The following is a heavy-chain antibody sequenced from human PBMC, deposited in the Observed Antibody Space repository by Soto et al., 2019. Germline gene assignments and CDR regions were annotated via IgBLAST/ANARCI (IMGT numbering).Heavy chain of an antibody. Sequence: GGSLRLSCAASGFTFSGYWMSWVRQAPGKGLEWVANIKQDGSEKYYVDSVKGRFTISRDNAKNTLHLQMNSLRAEDTALYYCAKGRTSVAFYFDYWGQRTLVTVSS. CDR1: GFTFSGYW. CDR3: AKGRTSVAFYFDY. J-gene: IGHJ4*02. D-gene: IGHD2-15*01. V-gene: IGHV3-7*03. CDR2: IKQDGSEK.